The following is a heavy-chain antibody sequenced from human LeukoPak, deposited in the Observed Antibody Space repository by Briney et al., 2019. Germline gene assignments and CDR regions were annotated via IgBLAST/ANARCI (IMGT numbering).Heavy chain of an antibody. V-gene: IGHV1-2*02. D-gene: IGHD4-17*01. J-gene: IGHJ4*02. CDR2: INPNSGGT. CDR1: GYTFTGYY. CDR3: ALDDYGDYPTDY. Sequence: ASVKVSCKASGYTFTGYYMHWVRQAPGQGLEWMGWINPNSGGTNYAQKFQGRVTMTRDTSISTAYMELSRLRSDDTAVYYCALDDYGDYPTDYWGQGTLVTVSS.